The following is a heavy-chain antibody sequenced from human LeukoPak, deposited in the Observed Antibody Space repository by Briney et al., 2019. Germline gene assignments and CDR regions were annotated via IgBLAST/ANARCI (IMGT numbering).Heavy chain of an antibody. V-gene: IGHV3-21*01. CDR3: AGGRGYNYGPPDY. Sequence: PGGSLRLSCAASGFTFSAYSMNWVRQAPGKGLEWVSSISGSSTYIYYADSLKGRCTNARDNSKNSLSLQMSSLRAEDTAVYYCAGGRGYNYGPPDYWGQGTLVTVSA. CDR1: GFTFSAYS. J-gene: IGHJ4*02. CDR2: ISGSSTYI. D-gene: IGHD5-18*01.